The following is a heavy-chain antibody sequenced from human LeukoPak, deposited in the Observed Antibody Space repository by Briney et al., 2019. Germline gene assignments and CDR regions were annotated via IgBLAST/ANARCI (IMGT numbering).Heavy chain of an antibody. CDR1: GFTFSSYW. J-gene: IGHJ4*02. D-gene: IGHD3-22*01. CDR2: IASDGSST. V-gene: IGHV3-74*01. CDR3: AKDLLFYEFDYYDSSSGGYFDY. Sequence: GGSLRLSCAASGFTFSSYWMNWVRQAPGKGLVWVSRIASDGSSTTYADSVKGRFSISRDNSKNTLYLRMNSLRAEDTAVYYCAKDLLFYEFDYYDSSSGGYFDYWGQGTLVTVSS.